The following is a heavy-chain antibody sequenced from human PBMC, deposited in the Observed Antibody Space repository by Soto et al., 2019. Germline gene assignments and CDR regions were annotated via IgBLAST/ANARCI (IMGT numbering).Heavy chain of an antibody. Sequence: GESLKIACKGSGYSFTSYWICCFLQMPGKGLEWMGIIYPGDSDTRYSPSFQGQVTISADKSISTAYLQWSSLKASDTAMYYCATNREYHSDAFDIWGQGTMVTVSS. CDR2: IYPGDSDT. J-gene: IGHJ3*02. V-gene: IGHV5-51*03. CDR1: GYSFTSYW. D-gene: IGHD6-6*01. CDR3: ATNREYHSDAFDI.